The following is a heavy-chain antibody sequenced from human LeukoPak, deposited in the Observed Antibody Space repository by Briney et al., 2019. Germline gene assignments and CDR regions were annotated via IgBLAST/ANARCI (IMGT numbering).Heavy chain of an antibody. Sequence: PSETLSLTCTVSGGSISSSSYYWGWIRQPPGKGLEWIGSINYSGNTYYNPSLKSRVTISVDTSKNQFSLKLSSVTAADTAVYYCARKDYGDFYFDYWGQGTLVTVSS. CDR2: INYSGNT. CDR3: ARKDYGDFYFDY. CDR1: GGSISSSSYY. V-gene: IGHV4-39*01. J-gene: IGHJ4*02. D-gene: IGHD4-17*01.